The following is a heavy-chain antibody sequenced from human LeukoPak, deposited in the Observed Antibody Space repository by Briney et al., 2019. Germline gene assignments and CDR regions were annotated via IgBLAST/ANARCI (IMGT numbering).Heavy chain of an antibody. D-gene: IGHD2-2*01. CDR3: ARWGAQDCSSTSCYRGYYYYMDV. CDR2: ISPSGGST. J-gene: IGHJ6*03. V-gene: IGHV1-46*01. Sequence: GASVKVSCKAFGYTFTSNYMHWVRQAPGQGPEWMGVISPSGGSTTYAQKFQGRVTLTRDMSTSTDYLELSSLRSEDTAVYYCARWGAQDCSSTSCYRGYYYYMDVWGKGTTVTISS. CDR1: GYTFTSNY.